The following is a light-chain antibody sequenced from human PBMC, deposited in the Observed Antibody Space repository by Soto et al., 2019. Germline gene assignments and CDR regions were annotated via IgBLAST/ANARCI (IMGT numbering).Light chain of an antibody. CDR1: QSISSH. Sequence: DIQMTQSPSSLSASIGDRVTITCRASQSISSHLYWFQQKPGQAPKLLIYAASSLQSGVPSRISGSRSGTDFTLTISSLQPEDFATYYCQQSYSNSITFGQGTRLEIK. J-gene: IGKJ5*01. CDR2: AAS. V-gene: IGKV1-39*01. CDR3: QQSYSNSIT.